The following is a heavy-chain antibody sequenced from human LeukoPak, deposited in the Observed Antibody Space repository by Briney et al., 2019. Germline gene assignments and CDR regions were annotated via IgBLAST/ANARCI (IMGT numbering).Heavy chain of an antibody. J-gene: IGHJ4*02. CDR3: TTDAPTIPFDY. Sequence: SGGSLRLSCTASGFTFRNAWMSWVRQAPGKGLEWVGRIKSKTDGGTTDYAAPVKGRFTISRDDSKNTLYLQMNSLKTEDTAVYYCTTDAPTIPFDYWGLGTLVTVSS. CDR2: IKSKTDGGTT. CDR1: GFTFRNAW. V-gene: IGHV3-15*01. D-gene: IGHD3-10*01.